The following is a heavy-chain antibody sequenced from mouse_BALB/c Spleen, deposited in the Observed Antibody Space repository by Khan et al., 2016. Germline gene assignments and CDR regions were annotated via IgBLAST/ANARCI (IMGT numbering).Heavy chain of an antibody. V-gene: IGHV2-5*01. J-gene: IGHJ4*01. D-gene: IGHD1-1*02. CDR3: AKEEGSYVMDY. Sequence: QVQLKQSGPGLVQPSQSLSITCTVSGFSLTSYGIHWVRQSPGKGLEWLGVVWRGGSTTYNAAFMSRLSIIRDNSTSQAFFKLNSLTIDDTAIYFCAKEEGSYVMDYCGRGSSVTVAS. CDR1: GFSLTSYG. CDR2: VWRGGST.